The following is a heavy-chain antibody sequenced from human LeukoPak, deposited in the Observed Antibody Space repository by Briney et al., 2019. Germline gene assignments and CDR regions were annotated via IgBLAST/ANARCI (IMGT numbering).Heavy chain of an antibody. D-gene: IGHD1-26*01. CDR1: GFTFSSYT. CDR2: VTARSSYI. J-gene: IGHJ4*02. V-gene: IGHV3-21*01. Sequence: GGSLRLSCAASGFTFSSYTMSWVRQAPGKGLEWVSSVTARSSYIYYADSVRGRFTISRDNAKNSLYLQMNSLGAEDTAVYFCARDLGGSFNFDFWGQGTLVTVSS. CDR3: ARDLGGSFNFDF.